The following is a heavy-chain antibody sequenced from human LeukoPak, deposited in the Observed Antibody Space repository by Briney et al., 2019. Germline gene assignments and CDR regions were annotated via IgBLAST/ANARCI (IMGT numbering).Heavy chain of an antibody. J-gene: IGHJ6*02. D-gene: IGHD2/OR15-2a*01. V-gene: IGHV4-39*07. CDR1: GGSISSYY. CDR3: ARLKRLLYYYYGMDV. CDR2: IDFSGTT. Sequence: SETLSLTCKVSGGSISSYYWNWIRQPPGKGLEWIGSIDFSGTTFYNPSLKSRVTVSVDTSKNQFSLKLSYVTAADTAVYYCARLKRLLYYYYGMDVWGQGTTVTVSS.